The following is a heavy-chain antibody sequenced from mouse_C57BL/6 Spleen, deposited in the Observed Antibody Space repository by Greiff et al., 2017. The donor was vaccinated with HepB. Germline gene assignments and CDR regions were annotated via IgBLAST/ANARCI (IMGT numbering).Heavy chain of an antibody. V-gene: IGHV1-61*01. J-gene: IGHJ3*01. CDR2: IYPSDSET. D-gene: IGHD3-2*02. CDR3: ASSSSGQAWLAY. CDR1: GYTFTSYW. Sequence: VQLQQSGAELVRPGSSVKLSCKASGYTFTSYWMDWVKQRPGQGLEWIGNIYPSDSETHYNQKFKDKATLTVDKSSSTAYMQLSSLTSEDSAVYYCASSSSGQAWLAYWSQGTLVTVSA.